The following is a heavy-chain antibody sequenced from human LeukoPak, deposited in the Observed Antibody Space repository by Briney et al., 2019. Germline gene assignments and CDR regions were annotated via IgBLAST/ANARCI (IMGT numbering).Heavy chain of an antibody. J-gene: IGHJ4*02. D-gene: IGHD3-22*01. V-gene: IGHV4-39*01. CDR1: GVSISSSSYY. CDR3: ACQVTYYYDSSTYYYY. Sequence: KPSETLSLTCNVSGVSISSSSYYWGWIRQPPGKGLEWIGSIYSSGSTYYNSSLKSRVTISIDTSKNQVSLKMSSMTAADTAVYYCACQVTYYYDSSTYYYYWGQGTLVTVSS. CDR2: IYSSGST.